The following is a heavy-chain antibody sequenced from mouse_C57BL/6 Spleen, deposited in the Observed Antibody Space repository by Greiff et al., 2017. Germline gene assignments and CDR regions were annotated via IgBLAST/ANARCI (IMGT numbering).Heavy chain of an antibody. CDR1: GFTFSSYG. D-gene: IGHD2-12*01. V-gene: IGHV5-6*01. CDR3: ARQGIVKGFAY. CDR2: ISSGGSYT. J-gene: IGHJ3*01. Sequence: EVKLVESGGDLVKPGGSLKLSCAASGFTFSSYGMSWVRQTPDKRLEWVATISSGGSYTYYPDSVKGRFTISRDNAKNTLYLQMSSLKSEDTAMYYCARQGIVKGFAYWGQGTLVTVSA.